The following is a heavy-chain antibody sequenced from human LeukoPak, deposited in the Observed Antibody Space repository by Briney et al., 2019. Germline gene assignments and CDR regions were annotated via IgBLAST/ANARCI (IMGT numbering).Heavy chain of an antibody. J-gene: IGHJ6*02. V-gene: IGHV1-24*01. CDR2: FDPEDGET. CDR1: GYTLTELS. D-gene: IGHD3-3*01. Sequence: ASVKVSCKVSGYTLTELSMHWVRQAPGKGLEWMGGFDPEDGETIYAQKFQGRVTMTEDTSTDTAYMELSSLRSEDTAVYYCATATSEKIFGALNYGMDVWGQGTTVTVSS. CDR3: ATATSEKIFGALNYGMDV.